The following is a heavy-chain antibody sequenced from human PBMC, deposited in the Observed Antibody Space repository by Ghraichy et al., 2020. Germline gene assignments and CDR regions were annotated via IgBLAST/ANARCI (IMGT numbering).Heavy chain of an antibody. Sequence: GGSLRLSCAASGFTFSGYWMHWVRQAPGKGLVWVSRINSDGSSTSYADSVKGRFTISRDNAKNTLYLQMNSLRAEDTAVYYCVRVDNYDKTLIDYWGQGTLVTVSS. CDR2: INSDGSST. J-gene: IGHJ4*02. CDR1: GFTFSGYW. V-gene: IGHV3-74*01. CDR3: VRVDNYDKTLIDY. D-gene: IGHD3-9*01.